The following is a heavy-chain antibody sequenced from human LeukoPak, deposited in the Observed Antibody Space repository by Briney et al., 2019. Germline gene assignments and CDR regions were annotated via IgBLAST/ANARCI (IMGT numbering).Heavy chain of an antibody. V-gene: IGHV3-9*01. CDR1: GFTFDDYA. CDR2: ISWNSGSI. J-gene: IGHJ4*02. Sequence: PGGSLRLSCTASGFTFDDYAMHWVRQAPGKGLEWVSGISWNSGSIGYADSVKGRFTISRDNAKNSLYLQMNSLRAEDTALYYCAKDTGPLPDSSGPTDYWGQGTLVTVSS. CDR3: AKDTGPLPDSSGPTDY. D-gene: IGHD3-22*01.